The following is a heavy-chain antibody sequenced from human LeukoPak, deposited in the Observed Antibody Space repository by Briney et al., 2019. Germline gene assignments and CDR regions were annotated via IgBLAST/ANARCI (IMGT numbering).Heavy chain of an antibody. CDR3: AKVLSGYWYFDL. CDR1: GGSISSYY. J-gene: IGHJ2*01. Sequence: SETLSLTCTVSGGSISSYYWSWIRQPPGKGLEWIGYIYYSGSTNYNPSLKSRVTISVDTAKNQFPLKLSSVTAADTAVYYCAKVLSGYWYFDLWGRGALITVSS. D-gene: IGHD2-2*01. V-gene: IGHV4-59*01. CDR2: IYYSGST.